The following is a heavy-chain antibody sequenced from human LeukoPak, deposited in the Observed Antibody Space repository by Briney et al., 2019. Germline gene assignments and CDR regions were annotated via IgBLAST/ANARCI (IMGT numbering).Heavy chain of an antibody. CDR2: IFYSGST. CDR1: GGSINNHY. V-gene: IGHV4-59*11. Sequence: TASETLSLTCTVAGGSINNHYWSWVRQPPGRGLEWIGYIFYSGSTNYNPSLKSRVTISVVTSQNQFSLRLSSVTAADTAVYYCPRVSSYTYGLCDVWGQGTMVTVSS. CDR3: PRVSSYTYGLCDV. J-gene: IGHJ3*01. D-gene: IGHD5-18*01.